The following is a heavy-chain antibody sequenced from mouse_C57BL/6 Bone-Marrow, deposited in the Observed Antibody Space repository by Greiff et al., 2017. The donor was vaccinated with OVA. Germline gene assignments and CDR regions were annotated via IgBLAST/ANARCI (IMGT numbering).Heavy chain of an antibody. J-gene: IGHJ1*03. Sequence: QVHVKQPGAELVKPGASVKVSCKASGYTFTSYWMHWVKQRPGQGLEWIGRIHPSDSDTNYNQKFKGKATLTVDKSSSTAYMQLSSLTSEDSAVYYCARGIYYYPYWYFDVWGTGTTVTVSS. D-gene: IGHD1-1*01. CDR2: IHPSDSDT. V-gene: IGHV1-74*01. CDR3: ARGIYYYPYWYFDV. CDR1: GYTFTSYW.